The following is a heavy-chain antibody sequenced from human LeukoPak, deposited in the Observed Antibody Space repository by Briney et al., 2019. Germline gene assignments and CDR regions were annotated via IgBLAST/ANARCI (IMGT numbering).Heavy chain of an antibody. V-gene: IGHV3-23*01. CDR3: AKDITTVAYCSSDGCYPDY. Sequence: QPGGSLRLSCAASAFTFSSYAMSWVRQAPGKGLEWVSAISGSGGSTYYADSVKGRFTISRDNSKNTLYLQMNSLRAEDTAVYYCAKDITTVAYCSSDGCYPDYWGQGTLVTVSS. CDR1: AFTFSSYA. J-gene: IGHJ4*02. CDR2: ISGSGGST. D-gene: IGHD2-15*01.